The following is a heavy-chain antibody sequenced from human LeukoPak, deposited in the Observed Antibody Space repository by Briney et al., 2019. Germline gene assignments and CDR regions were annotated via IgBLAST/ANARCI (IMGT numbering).Heavy chain of an antibody. CDR3: ARRTVTNGWFRIDY. CDR1: GGSISTYY. D-gene: IGHD6-19*01. CDR2: IYYNGAT. J-gene: IGHJ4*02. V-gene: IGHV4-59*08. Sequence: SETLSLTCTVSGGSISTYYWSWIRQPPGKGLEWIEYIYYNGATDYNPSLKSRVTISVDTSKNEFSLKLSSVTAADTALYYCARRTVTNGWFRIDYWGQGSLVFVSS.